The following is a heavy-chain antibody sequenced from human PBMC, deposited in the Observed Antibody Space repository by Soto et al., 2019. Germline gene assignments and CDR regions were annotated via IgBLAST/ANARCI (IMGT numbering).Heavy chain of an antibody. CDR3: ARGPYSSSWCHNNWFDP. D-gene: IGHD6-13*01. CDR2: IIPIFGTA. V-gene: IGHV1-69*13. CDR1: GGTFSSYA. Sequence: GASVKVSCKASGGTFSSYAISWVRQAPGQGLEWMGGIIPIFGTANYAQKFQGRVTITADESTSTAYMELSSLRSEDTAVYYCARGPYSSSWCHNNWFDPWGQGTLVTVSS. J-gene: IGHJ5*02.